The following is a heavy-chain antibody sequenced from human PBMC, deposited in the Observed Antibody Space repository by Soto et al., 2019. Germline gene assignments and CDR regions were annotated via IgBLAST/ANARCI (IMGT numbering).Heavy chain of an antibody. CDR1: GFTFSSYG. D-gene: IGHD1-7*01. Sequence: GGSLRLSCAASGFTFSSYGMHWVRQAPGKGLEWVAVIWYDGSNKYYADSVKGRFTISRDNSKNTLYLQMNSLRAEDTAVYYCARRYNWNYGLYYYYGMDVWGQGTTVTVSS. CDR2: IWYDGSNK. V-gene: IGHV3-33*01. CDR3: ARRYNWNYGLYYYYGMDV. J-gene: IGHJ6*02.